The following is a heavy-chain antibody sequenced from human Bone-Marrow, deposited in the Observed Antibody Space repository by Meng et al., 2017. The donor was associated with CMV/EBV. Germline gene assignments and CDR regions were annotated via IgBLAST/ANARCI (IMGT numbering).Heavy chain of an antibody. J-gene: IGHJ6*02. Sequence: SETLSLTCAVYGGSFSGYYWSWIRQPPGKGLEWIGEINHSGSTNYNPSLKSRVTISVDTSKNQFSLKLSSVTAADTAVYYCARVYCSSTSCYRAYYYYYGMDVWGQGTTVTVSS. CDR3: ARVYCSSTSCYRAYYYYYGMDV. V-gene: IGHV4-34*01. CDR1: GGSFSGYY. D-gene: IGHD2-2*02. CDR2: INHSGST.